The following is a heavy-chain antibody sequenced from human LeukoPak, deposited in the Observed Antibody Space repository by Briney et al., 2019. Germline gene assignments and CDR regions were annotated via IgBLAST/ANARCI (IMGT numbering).Heavy chain of an antibody. D-gene: IGHD3-10*01. CDR2: IFYSGST. CDR1: GGSMSSYY. Sequence: SETLSLTCTVSGGSMSSYYWGWVRQPRGKGLEWIGNIFYSGSTYYSPSLKSRVTISLDTSRNQFSLKLDSVTAADTAVYYCAKSNGYGLVDIWGQGTMVTVSS. J-gene: IGHJ3*02. V-gene: IGHV4-39*07. CDR3: AKSNGYGLVDI.